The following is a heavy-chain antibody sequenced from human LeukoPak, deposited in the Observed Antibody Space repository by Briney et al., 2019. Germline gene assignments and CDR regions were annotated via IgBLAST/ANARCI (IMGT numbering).Heavy chain of an antibody. D-gene: IGHD5-18*01. V-gene: IGHV4-30-4*01. Sequence: SETLSLTCTVSGGSISSGDYYWIWIRQPPGKGLEWIGYIYYSGSTYYNPSLKSRVTMSVDTSKNQFSLKLSSVTAADTAVYYCARVVVGGYSYGPLDYWGQGTLVTVSS. J-gene: IGHJ4*02. CDR3: ARVVVGGYSYGPLDY. CDR2: IYYSGST. CDR1: GGSISSGDYY.